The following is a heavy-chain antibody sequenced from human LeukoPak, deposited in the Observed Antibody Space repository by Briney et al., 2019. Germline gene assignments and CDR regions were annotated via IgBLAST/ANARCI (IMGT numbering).Heavy chain of an antibody. CDR1: GYSISSGYY. D-gene: IGHD3-10*01. J-gene: IGHJ5*02. V-gene: IGHV4-38-2*02. CDR3: ARDARNYYGSGSYPNWFDP. CDR2: IYTSGST. Sequence: SETLSLTCTVSGYSISSGYYWGWIRQPPGKGLEWIGRIYTSGSTNYNPSLKSRVTMSVDTSKNQFSLKLSSVTAADTAVYYCARDARNYYGSGSYPNWFDPWGQGTLVTVSS.